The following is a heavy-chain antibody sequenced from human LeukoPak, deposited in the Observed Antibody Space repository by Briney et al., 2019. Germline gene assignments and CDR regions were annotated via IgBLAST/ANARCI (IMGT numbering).Heavy chain of an antibody. V-gene: IGHV3-23*01. CDR1: GFTFSSYA. J-gene: IGHJ4*02. CDR2: ISGSGGGT. CDR3: AKGYGGSWYFDY. D-gene: IGHD6-13*01. Sequence: GGSLRLSCAASGFTFSSYAMSWVRQAPGKGLEWVSTISGSGGGTYYADSVKGRFTISRDNSKNMLFLQMNSLRAEDTAVYYCAKGYGGSWYFDYWGQGTLVTVSS.